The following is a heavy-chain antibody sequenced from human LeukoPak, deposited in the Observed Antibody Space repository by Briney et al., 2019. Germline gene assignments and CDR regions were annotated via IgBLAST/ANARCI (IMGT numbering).Heavy chain of an antibody. Sequence: ASVKVSCKVSGYTLTELSMHWVRQAPGKGLEWMGGFDPEDGETTCAQKFQGRVTMTEDTSTDTAYMELSSLRSEDTAVYYCAIDSGSYSRAGRDAFDIWGQGTMVTVSS. D-gene: IGHD1-26*01. V-gene: IGHV1-24*01. CDR2: FDPEDGET. CDR3: AIDSGSYSRAGRDAFDI. J-gene: IGHJ3*02. CDR1: GYTLTELS.